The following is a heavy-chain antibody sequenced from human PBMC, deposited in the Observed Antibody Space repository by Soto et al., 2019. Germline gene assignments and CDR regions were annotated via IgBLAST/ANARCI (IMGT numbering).Heavy chain of an antibody. CDR2: MNPNSGNT. Sequence: ASVKVSCKASGYTFTSYDINWVRQATGQGLEWMGWMNPNSGNTGYAQKFQGRVTMTRNTSISTAYMELSSLRSEDTAVYYCARGQAAAGPMPLDYWGQGTLVTVSS. CDR1: GYTFTSYD. CDR3: ARGQAAAGPMPLDY. D-gene: IGHD6-13*01. J-gene: IGHJ4*02. V-gene: IGHV1-8*01.